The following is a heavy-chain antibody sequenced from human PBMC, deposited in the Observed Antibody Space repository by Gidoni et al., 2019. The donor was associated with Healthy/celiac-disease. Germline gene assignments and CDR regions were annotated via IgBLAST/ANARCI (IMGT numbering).Heavy chain of an antibody. J-gene: IGHJ4*02. V-gene: IGHV1-2*02. CDR1: GYPFTDYS. CDR3: ARVGGYDFWSGQELQFDY. Sequence: QVQLVQSGAEVKKPGASVKVSCKASGYPFTDYSLHWVRQAPGQGLEWMGWINPNSGGTNYAQKFQGRVTMTRDTSISTAYMELSRLRSDDTAVYYCARVGGYDFWSGQELQFDYWGQGTLVTVSS. D-gene: IGHD3-3*01. CDR2: INPNSGGT.